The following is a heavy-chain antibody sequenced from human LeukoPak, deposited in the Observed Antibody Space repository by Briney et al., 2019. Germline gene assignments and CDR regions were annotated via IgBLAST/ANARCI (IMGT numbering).Heavy chain of an antibody. Sequence: GALRLSCAASGFTFSSYAMHWVRQAPGKGVEDVSAISSNGGRRDYANSVKGRFTISTDNSKNTLYLQMGSLRAEDMAVYYCARAGGYCSSTSCYFDYWGQGTLVTVSS. CDR3: ARAGGYCSSTSCYFDY. D-gene: IGHD2-2*01. CDR1: GFTFSSYA. J-gene: IGHJ4*02. V-gene: IGHV3-64*01. CDR2: ISSNGGRR.